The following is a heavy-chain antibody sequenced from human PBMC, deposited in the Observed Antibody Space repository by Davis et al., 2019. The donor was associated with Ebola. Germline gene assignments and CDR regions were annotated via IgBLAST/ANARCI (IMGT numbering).Heavy chain of an antibody. CDR2: ISSSSSYI. D-gene: IGHD4-11*01. V-gene: IGHV3-21*04. J-gene: IGHJ4*02. Sequence: GESLKISCAASGFTFSNAWMNWVRQAPGKGLEWVSSISSSSSYIYQADSVKGRFTISRDNAKNSLYLQMNSLKTEDTAVYYCTSTVTTFDYWGQGTLVTVSS. CDR1: GFTFSNAW. CDR3: TSTVTTFDY.